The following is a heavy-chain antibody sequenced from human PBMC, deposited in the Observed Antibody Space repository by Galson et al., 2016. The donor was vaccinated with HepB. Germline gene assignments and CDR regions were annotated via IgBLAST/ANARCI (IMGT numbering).Heavy chain of an antibody. CDR1: GDSTSSDTW. J-gene: IGHJ4*02. D-gene: IGHD3-10*01. Sequence: SETLSLTCAVSGDSTSSDTWWSWVRQPPGKGLEWIGEVYHSGSTNYNPSLKSRVTISVDKSKNQFSLRLNSVTAADTAVYYCARDEGLQLWGDWGQGSLVTVAS. V-gene: IGHV4-4*02. CDR3: ARDEGLQLWGD. CDR2: VYHSGST.